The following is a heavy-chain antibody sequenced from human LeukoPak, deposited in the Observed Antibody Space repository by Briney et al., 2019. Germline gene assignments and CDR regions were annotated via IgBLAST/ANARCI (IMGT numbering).Heavy chain of an antibody. D-gene: IGHD3-10*01. CDR3: ARRTNYGSGSRGHFDY. CDR1: GGSISSYY. J-gene: IGHJ4*02. V-gene: IGHV4-59*08. Sequence: PSEILSLTCTVSGGSISSYYWSWIRQPPEKGLEYIGFIYYSGSTNYNPSLKSRVTISVDTSKNQFSLKLSSVTAADTAVYYCARRTNYGSGSRGHFDYWGQGTLVTVSS. CDR2: IYYSGST.